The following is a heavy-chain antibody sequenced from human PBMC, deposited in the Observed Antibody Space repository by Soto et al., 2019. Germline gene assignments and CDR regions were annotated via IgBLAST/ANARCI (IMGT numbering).Heavy chain of an antibody. CDR2: INHSGST. CDR3: GRGGDITVTTFDY. V-gene: IGHV4-34*01. Sequence: SETLSLTCAVYGGSFSGYYWSWIRQPPGKGLEWIGEINHSGSTNYNPSLKSRVTISVDTSKNQFSLKLSSVTAADTAVYYCGRGGDITVTTFDYWGQGTLVTVSS. CDR1: GGSFSGYY. D-gene: IGHD4-17*01. J-gene: IGHJ4*02.